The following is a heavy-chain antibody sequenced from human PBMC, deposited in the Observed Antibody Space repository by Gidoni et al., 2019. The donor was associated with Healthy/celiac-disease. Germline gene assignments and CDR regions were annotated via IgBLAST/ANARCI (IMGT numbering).Heavy chain of an antibody. Sequence: QVQLQQWGAGLLKPSETLSLTCAVHGGSFSGYYWSWIRQPPGKGLEWIGEINHSGSTNYNPSLKSRVTISVDTSKNQFSLKLSSVTPADTAVYYCARGRYCSGGSCYRTYYYYYMDVWGKGTTVTVSS. CDR3: ARGRYCSGGSCYRTYYYYYMDV. V-gene: IGHV4-34*01. CDR2: INHSGST. J-gene: IGHJ6*03. CDR1: GGSFSGYY. D-gene: IGHD2-15*01.